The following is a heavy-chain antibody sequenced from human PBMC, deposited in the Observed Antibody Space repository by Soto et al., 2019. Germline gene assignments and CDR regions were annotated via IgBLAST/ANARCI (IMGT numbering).Heavy chain of an antibody. CDR2: IDSDESNT. V-gene: IGHV3-74*01. Sequence: GGSLRLSCAASGFTFTSHWMHWFRQAPGKGLVWVSRIDSDESNTNYADSVKGRFTISRDNVKNTLYLQMNSLRPEDTALYYCAKDEYYYSRSGYYIFDSWGQGTLVTVSS. CDR3: AKDEYYYSRSGYYIFDS. CDR1: GFTFTSHW. J-gene: IGHJ4*02. D-gene: IGHD3-22*01.